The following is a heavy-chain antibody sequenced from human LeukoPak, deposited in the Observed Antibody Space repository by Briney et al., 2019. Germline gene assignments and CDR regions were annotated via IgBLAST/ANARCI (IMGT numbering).Heavy chain of an antibody. CDR1: GFTFSTYS. D-gene: IGHD2-15*01. V-gene: IGHV3-48*02. Sequence: GGSLRLSCAASGFTFSTYSMNWVRQAPGKGLDWVSYISSSGTTMYYVDSVKGRFTISRDNAKNSLYLQMNSLRDEDTAVYYCAVEGYCSGGSCYTNWFDPWGQGTLVTVSS. J-gene: IGHJ5*02. CDR3: AVEGYCSGGSCYTNWFDP. CDR2: ISSSGTTM.